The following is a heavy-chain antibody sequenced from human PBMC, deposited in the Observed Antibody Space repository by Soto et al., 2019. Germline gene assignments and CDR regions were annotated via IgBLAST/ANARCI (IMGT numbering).Heavy chain of an antibody. CDR3: ARYRVGRTGYDC. J-gene: IGHJ4*02. Sequence: GGSLRLACEASGFIFNTAWMTWLRQVPGKGLESVALIKAKIDGLTTHYAESVKGRFSVSRDDSKNSLYLQMNSLKTEDTAVYYCARYRVGRTGYDCWGQGTLVTVSP. CDR2: IKAKIDGLTT. D-gene: IGHD1-26*01. CDR1: GFIFNTAW. V-gene: IGHV3-15*01.